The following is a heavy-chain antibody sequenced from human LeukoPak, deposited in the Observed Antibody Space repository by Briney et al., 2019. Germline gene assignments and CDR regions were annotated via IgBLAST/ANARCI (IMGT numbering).Heavy chain of an antibody. Sequence: GESLKISCKVSGYSFTSYWIGCVRQMPGKGLEWMGIIYLGDSDTRHSPYFQGQVTISADKSISTSYLQWSSLKASDTAMYYCARRRDERGYKDIFDIWGQGTMVTVSS. J-gene: IGHJ3*02. CDR3: ARRRDERGYKDIFDI. CDR1: GYSFTSYW. V-gene: IGHV5-51*01. CDR2: IYLGDSDT. D-gene: IGHD5-18*01.